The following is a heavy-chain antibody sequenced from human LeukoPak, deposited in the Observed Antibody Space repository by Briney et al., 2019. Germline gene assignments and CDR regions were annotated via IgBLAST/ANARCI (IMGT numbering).Heavy chain of an antibody. D-gene: IGHD6-6*01. CDR3: ARGTYSSSSGMDFDY. J-gene: IGHJ4*02. CDR2: IYYSGTT. CDR1: SGSISSSHYY. Sequence: PSETLSLTCTVSSGSISSSHYYWDWIRQPPGKGLEWIGTIYYSGTTYYNPSLESRATISVDASKNQFSLKLSSVTAADTAVYYCARGTYSSSSGMDFDYWGQGTLVTVSS. V-gene: IGHV4-39*07.